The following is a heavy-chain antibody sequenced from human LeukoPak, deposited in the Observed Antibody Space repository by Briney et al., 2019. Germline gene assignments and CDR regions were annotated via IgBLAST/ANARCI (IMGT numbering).Heavy chain of an antibody. J-gene: IGHJ4*02. CDR3: ARGRSMVRGVILTPPGDY. V-gene: IGHV3-13*04. Sequence: GGTLRLSCAASGFAFRSYDMHWVRQATGKGLEWVSGIGTAGDTYYPGSVKGRFTISRENAKNSLYLQMNSLTAEDTAVYYCARGRSMVRGVILTPPGDYWGQGTLVTVSS. CDR1: GFAFRSYD. D-gene: IGHD3-10*01. CDR2: IGTAGDT.